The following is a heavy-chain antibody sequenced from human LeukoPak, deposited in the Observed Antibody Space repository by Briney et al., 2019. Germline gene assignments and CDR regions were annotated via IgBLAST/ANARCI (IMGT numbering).Heavy chain of an antibody. D-gene: IGHD2/OR15-2a*01. V-gene: IGHV3-74*01. J-gene: IGHJ4*02. CDR3: VTFYEPY. CDR1: GNYW. Sequence: GGSLRLSCAASGNYWMHWVRQAAGKGLGGVSDINSDGGGTSYADSGKGRFTISKYNAKNTVYLQMTNLSAADTAVYYCVTFYEPYWGRGTLVTVSS. CDR2: INSDGGGT.